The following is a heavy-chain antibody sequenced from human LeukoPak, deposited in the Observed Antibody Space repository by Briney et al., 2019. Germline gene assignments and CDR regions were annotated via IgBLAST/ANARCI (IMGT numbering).Heavy chain of an antibody. Sequence: GGSLRLSCAASGFTFSSYGMHWVRQAPGKGLEWVAVIWYDGSNKYYADSVKGRFTISRDNSKNTLYLQMNSLRAEDTAVYYCAKEFSGWALNYFDYWGQGTLVTVSS. CDR3: AKEFSGWALNYFDY. V-gene: IGHV3-33*06. D-gene: IGHD6-19*01. CDR1: GFTFSSYG. CDR2: IWYDGSNK. J-gene: IGHJ4*02.